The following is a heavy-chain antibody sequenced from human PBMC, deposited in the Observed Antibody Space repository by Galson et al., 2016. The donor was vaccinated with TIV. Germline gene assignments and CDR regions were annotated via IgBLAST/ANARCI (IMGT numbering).Heavy chain of an antibody. CDR2: MWFDGSDI. D-gene: IGHD6-19*01. J-gene: IGHJ4*02. Sequence: SLRLSCAASGFTFGSYGMHWVRQAPGKGLEWVAVMWFDGSDIHYADSVKGRFTISRDNSKNTLYLQMNSLRGEDTAVYYCARARYSNGWFTDFWGQGTLVTVSS. CDR1: GFTFGSYG. CDR3: ARARYSNGWFTDF. V-gene: IGHV3-33*01.